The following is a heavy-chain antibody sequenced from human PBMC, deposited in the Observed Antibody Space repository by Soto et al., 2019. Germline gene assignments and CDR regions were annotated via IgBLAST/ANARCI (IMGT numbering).Heavy chain of an antibody. V-gene: IGHV3-23*01. CDR2: ISGSGGST. CDR3: AKDPKGYYGSNWFDP. Sequence: SGGSLRLSCAASGFTFSSYAMSWVRQAPGKGLEWVSAISGSGGSTYYADSVKGRFTISRDNSKNTLYLQMNSLRAEDTAVYYCAKDPKGYYGSNWFDPWGQGTLVTVSS. CDR1: GFTFSSYA. J-gene: IGHJ5*02. D-gene: IGHD3-10*01.